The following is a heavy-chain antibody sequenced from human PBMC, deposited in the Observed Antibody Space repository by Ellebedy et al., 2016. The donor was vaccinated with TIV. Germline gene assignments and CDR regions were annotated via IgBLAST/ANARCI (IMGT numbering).Heavy chain of an antibody. V-gene: IGHV6-1*01. CDR1: GDSVSSKSVA. J-gene: IGHJ4*02. CDR3: ARDHSTTGYPRFDY. CDR2: TYYRSKWYT. Sequence: SQTLSLTCAISGDSVSSKSVAWHWIRQSPSRGLEWLGRTYYRSKWYTDYAESVISRITINPDTSKNQFSLQLNSVTPEDTAVYYCARDHSTTGYPRFDYWGQGTLFTVSS. D-gene: IGHD3-9*01.